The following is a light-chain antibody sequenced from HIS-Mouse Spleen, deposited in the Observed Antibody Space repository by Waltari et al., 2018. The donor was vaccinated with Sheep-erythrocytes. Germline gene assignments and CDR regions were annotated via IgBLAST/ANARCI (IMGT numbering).Light chain of an antibody. Sequence: QSALTQPRSVSGSPGQSVTISCTGTSSDVGGYNYVSWYQQHPGKAPKLLFYDVSKRPSGVPARVSGSTSGNTASLTISGLQAEDEADYYCCSYAGSYTFVVFGGGTKLTVL. CDR1: SSDVGGYNY. CDR2: DVS. J-gene: IGLJ2*01. V-gene: IGLV2-11*01. CDR3: CSYAGSYTFVV.